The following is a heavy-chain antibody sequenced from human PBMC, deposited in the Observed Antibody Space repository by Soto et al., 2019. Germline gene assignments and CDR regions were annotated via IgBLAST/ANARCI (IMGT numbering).Heavy chain of an antibody. CDR1: GGSISSGDY. D-gene: IGHD3-22*01. V-gene: IGHV4-30-4*01. CDR2: IYHSGGP. CDR3: ARTKYYYDTTAYIFDY. J-gene: IGHJ4*02. Sequence: SETLSLTCTVSGGSISSGDYWSWIRQPPGKGLEWIGYIYHSGGPYYNPSLNSRATMSVDTSQNQFSLKLSSVSAADTAVYHCARTKYYYDTTAYIFDYWGQGALVTVSS.